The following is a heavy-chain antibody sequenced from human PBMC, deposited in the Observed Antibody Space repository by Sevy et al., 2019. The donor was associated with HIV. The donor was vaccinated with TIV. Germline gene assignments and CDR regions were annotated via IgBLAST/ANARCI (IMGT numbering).Heavy chain of an antibody. Sequence: SETLSLTCTVSGGSVSSGSYYWSWIRQPPGKGLEWIGYIYYSGSTNYNPSRKSRVTISVDTSKNQISLKLGSVTAAGTSVYYCARIWGPRYFDYWGQGTLVTVSS. CDR1: GGSVSSGSYY. J-gene: IGHJ4*02. D-gene: IGHD7-27*01. CDR2: IYYSGST. V-gene: IGHV4-61*01. CDR3: ARIWGPRYFDY.